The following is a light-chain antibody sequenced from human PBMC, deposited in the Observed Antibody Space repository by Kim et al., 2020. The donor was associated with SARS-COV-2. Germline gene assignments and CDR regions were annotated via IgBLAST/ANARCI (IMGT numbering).Light chain of an antibody. J-gene: IGLJ2*01. CDR1: SGYSNYK. CDR3: GADHGSGSNWV. CDR2: VGTGGIVG. V-gene: IGLV9-49*01. Sequence: QSVLTQPPSASASLGASVTLTCTLSSGYSNYKVDWYQQRPGKGPRFVMRVGTGGIVGSKGDGIPDRFPVLGSGLNRYLTIKNIQEEDESDYHCGADHGSGSNWVFGGGTQLTVL.